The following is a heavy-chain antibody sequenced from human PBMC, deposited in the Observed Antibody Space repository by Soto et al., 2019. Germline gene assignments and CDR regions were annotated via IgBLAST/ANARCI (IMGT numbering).Heavy chain of an antibody. CDR2: ISYDGSNK. CDR3: AKDRGSEYHDISFDP. D-gene: IGHD3-9*01. J-gene: IGHJ5*02. V-gene: IGHV3-30*18. Sequence: GGSLRLSCAASGFTFSSYGMHWVRQAPGKGLEWVAVISYDGSNKYYADSVKGRFTISRDNSKNTLYLQMNSLRAEDTAVYYCAKDRGSEYHDISFDPWAREPWSPSPQ. CDR1: GFTFSSYG.